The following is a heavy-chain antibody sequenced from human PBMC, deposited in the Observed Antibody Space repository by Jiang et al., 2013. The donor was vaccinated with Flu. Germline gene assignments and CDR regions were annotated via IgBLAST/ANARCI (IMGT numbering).Heavy chain of an antibody. Sequence: GPGLVKPSETLSLTCTVSGVSVSSHYWSWIRQSPGKGLEWIGYIFYTGSSNYNPSLRGRVTMSVDTSKNQLSLELSYVTAADTAVYYCARHVIAGGGFAPFDSWGQGTRVTVSS. CDR2: IFYTGSS. V-gene: IGHV4-59*08. J-gene: IGHJ4*02. CDR1: GVSVSSHY. D-gene: IGHD6-13*01. CDR3: ARHVIAGGGFAPFDS.